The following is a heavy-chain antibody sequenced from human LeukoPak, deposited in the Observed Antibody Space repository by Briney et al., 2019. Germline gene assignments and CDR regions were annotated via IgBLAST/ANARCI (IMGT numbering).Heavy chain of an antibody. Sequence: GGSLRLSCAASGFTSSDYYMSWIRQAPGKGLEWVSYISSSGSTIYYADSVKGRFTISRDNAKNSLYLQMNSLRAEDTAVYYCAREVVVAATPLYGMDVWGQGTTVTVSS. CDR3: AREVVVAATPLYGMDV. V-gene: IGHV3-11*01. CDR1: GFTSSDYY. J-gene: IGHJ6*02. D-gene: IGHD2-15*01. CDR2: ISSSGSTI.